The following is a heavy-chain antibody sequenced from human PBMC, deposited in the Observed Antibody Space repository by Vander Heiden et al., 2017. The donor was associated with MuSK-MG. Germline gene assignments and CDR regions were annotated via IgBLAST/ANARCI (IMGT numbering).Heavy chain of an antibody. CDR3: ARMNRASGWFYLDS. D-gene: IGHD6-19*01. V-gene: IGHV2-70*04. CDR2: IDWDDDK. Sequence: QVTLKETGPALVNPTQTLTLTCTLSGFSISTSGVRVSWIRQPPGKALEWLARIDWDDDKFYSTSLNSRLTISKDTSKNQVVLTMTNMDPVDTATYYCARMNRASGWFYLDSWGQGILVTVSS. CDR1: GFSISTSGVR. J-gene: IGHJ4*02.